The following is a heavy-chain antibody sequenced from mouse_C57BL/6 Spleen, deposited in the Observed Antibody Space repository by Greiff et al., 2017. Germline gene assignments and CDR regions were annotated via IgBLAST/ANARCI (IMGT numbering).Heavy chain of an antibody. V-gene: IGHV1-64*01. CDR2: IHPNSGST. J-gene: IGHJ4*01. CDR3: ARDYYGSSYCAMDY. D-gene: IGHD1-1*01. CDR1: GYTFTSYW. Sequence: QVQLQQPGAELVKPGASVKLSCKASGYTFTSYWMHWVKQRPGQGLEWIGMIHPNSGSTNYNEKFKSKATLTVDKSSSTAYIQLSSLTSEDSAVYYCARDYYGSSYCAMDYWGQGTSVTVSS.